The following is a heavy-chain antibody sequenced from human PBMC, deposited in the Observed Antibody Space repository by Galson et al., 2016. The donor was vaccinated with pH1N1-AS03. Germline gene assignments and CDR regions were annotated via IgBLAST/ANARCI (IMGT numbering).Heavy chain of an antibody. CDR2: ISHSGIT. V-gene: IGHV4-34*01. CDR1: GGSLTDYR. Sequence: SETLSLTCTVSGGSLTDYRWSWIRQSPGKGLEWIGEISHSGITDYNPSLKSRVSISVDTSKDQFSLNLSSMTAADAAVYYCARGNPFLGSSWYEDSWGQGTLVIVSS. CDR3: ARGNPFLGSSWYEDS. D-gene: IGHD6-13*01. J-gene: IGHJ4*02.